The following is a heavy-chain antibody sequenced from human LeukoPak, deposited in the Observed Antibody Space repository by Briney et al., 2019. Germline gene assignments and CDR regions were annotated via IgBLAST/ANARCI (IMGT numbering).Heavy chain of an antibody. Sequence: GGFLRLSCAASGFTFSSYSMNRVRQAPGKGLEWVSYISSSSSTIYYADSVKGRFTISRDNAKNSLYLQMNSLRDEDTAVYYCAREDWNDGDYWGQGTLVTVSS. CDR1: GFTFSSYS. J-gene: IGHJ4*02. CDR3: AREDWNDGDY. CDR2: ISSSSSTI. V-gene: IGHV3-48*02. D-gene: IGHD1-1*01.